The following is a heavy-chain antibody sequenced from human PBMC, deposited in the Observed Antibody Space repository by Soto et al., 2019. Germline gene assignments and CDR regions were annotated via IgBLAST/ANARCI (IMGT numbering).Heavy chain of an antibody. CDR3: ARAHSSSWYGAFDP. J-gene: IGHJ5*02. Sequence: EVQLVQSGVEVKKPGESLRISCKGSGYSFTSYWISWVRQMSGKGLEWMGRIDPSDSYTNYSPSFQGHITISVDKSSSTAYLQWSSLRASDTAIYYCARAHSSSWYGAFDPWGQGTLVTVSS. CDR2: IDPSDSYT. D-gene: IGHD6-13*01. CDR1: GYSFTSYW. V-gene: IGHV5-10-1*03.